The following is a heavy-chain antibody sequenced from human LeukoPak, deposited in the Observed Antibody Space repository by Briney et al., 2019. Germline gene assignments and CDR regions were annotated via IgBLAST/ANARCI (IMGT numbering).Heavy chain of an antibody. CDR1: GLIFSSYG. V-gene: IGHV3-21*01. J-gene: IGHJ6*03. CDR3: ARDLAYSSGWYDAYYYYYMDV. CDR2: ISSSSSYI. Sequence: GGSLRLSCAASGLIFSSYGMHWVRQAPGKGLEWVSGISSSSSYIYYADSVKGRFTISRDNAKNSLYLQMNSLRAEDTAVYYCARDLAYSSGWYDAYYYYYMDVWGKGTTVTVSS. D-gene: IGHD6-19*01.